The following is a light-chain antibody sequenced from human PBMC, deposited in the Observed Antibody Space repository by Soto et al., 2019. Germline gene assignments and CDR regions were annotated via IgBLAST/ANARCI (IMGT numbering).Light chain of an antibody. J-gene: IGKJ5*01. CDR2: DAY. CDR1: QSFRGL. V-gene: IGKV3-11*01. Sequence: EIVFTQSSVPLSLSPGERATLSSMASQSFRGLLAWYQQKPGQAPRLLIYDAYNRATGIPPRFSGSGSGTDFTLTISSLEPEDSAVYYCQQRHMWPITFGQGTRLEIK. CDR3: QQRHMWPIT.